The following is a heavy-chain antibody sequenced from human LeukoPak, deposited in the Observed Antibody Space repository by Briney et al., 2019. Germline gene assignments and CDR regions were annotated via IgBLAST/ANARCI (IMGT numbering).Heavy chain of an antibody. CDR1: GYSISSGYY. V-gene: IGHV4-38-2*02. CDR2: IYHSGST. CDR3: ARRRKDYGAADY. J-gene: IGHJ4*02. D-gene: IGHD4-17*01. Sequence: SETLSLTCTVSGYSISSGYYWGWIRQPPGKGLEWIGSIYHSGSTYYNPSLKSRVTISVDTSKNQFSLKLSSVTVADTAVYYCARRRKDYGAADYWGQGTLVTVSS.